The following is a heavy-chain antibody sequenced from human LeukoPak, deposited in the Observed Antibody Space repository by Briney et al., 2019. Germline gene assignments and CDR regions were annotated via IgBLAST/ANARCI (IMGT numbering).Heavy chain of an antibody. CDR2: VSSSSYI. J-gene: IGHJ4*02. V-gene: IGHV3-21*04. CDR3: AKDRLAGWGQGPNDY. Sequence: GGSLRLSCAASGFTFSSYSMNWVRQAPGKGLEWVSSVSSSSYIYYADSVKGRFTISRDNAKNSLYLQMNSLRAEDTAVYYCAKDRLAGWGQGPNDYWGQGTLVIVSS. CDR1: GFTFSSYS. D-gene: IGHD3-3*02.